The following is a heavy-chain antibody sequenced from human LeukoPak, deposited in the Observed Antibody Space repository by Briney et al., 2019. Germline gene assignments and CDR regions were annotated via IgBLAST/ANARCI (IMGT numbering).Heavy chain of an antibody. CDR1: GGSFSGYY. Sequence: KPSETLSLTCTVYGGSFSGYYWSWIRQPPGKGLEWIGEINHSGSTNYNPSLKSRVTISVDTSKNQFYLKLSSVTAADTAVYYCARFFRRYCSSTSCSDVWGKGTTVTVSS. D-gene: IGHD2-2*01. V-gene: IGHV4-34*01. CDR3: ARFFRRYCSSTSCSDV. J-gene: IGHJ6*04. CDR2: INHSGST.